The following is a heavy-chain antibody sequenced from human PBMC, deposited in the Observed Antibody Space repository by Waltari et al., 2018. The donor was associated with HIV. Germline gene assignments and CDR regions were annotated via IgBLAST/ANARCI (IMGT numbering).Heavy chain of an antibody. CDR1: GGSFSGYY. V-gene: IGHV4-34*01. CDR2: INHSGST. CDR3: ARAAAAAKWFDP. Sequence: QVQLQQWGAGLLKPSETLSLTCAVYGGSFSGYYWSWIRQPPGKGLEWIGEINHSGSTNYNPSLKSRVTISVDTSKNQFSLKLSSVTAADTAVYYCARAAAAAKWFDPWGQGTLVTVSS. J-gene: IGHJ5*02. D-gene: IGHD6-13*01.